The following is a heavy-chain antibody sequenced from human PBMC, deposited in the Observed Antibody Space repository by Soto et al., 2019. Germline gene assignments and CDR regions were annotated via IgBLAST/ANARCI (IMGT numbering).Heavy chain of an antibody. CDR2: INSDGSTT. Sequence: GGSLRLSCAASGFTFINYWMHWVLQAPGKGLVWVSRINSDGSTTSYADSVKGRFTISRDNAKNTLYLQMNSLTAEDTAVYYCARASTVITHHWYFHLWRRGPLVTVPS. CDR1: GFTFINYW. J-gene: IGHJ2*01. CDR3: ARASTVITHHWYFHL. D-gene: IGHD4-17*01. V-gene: IGHV3-74*01.